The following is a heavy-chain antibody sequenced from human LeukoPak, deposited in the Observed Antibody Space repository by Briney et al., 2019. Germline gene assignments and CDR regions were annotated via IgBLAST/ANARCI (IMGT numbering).Heavy chain of an antibody. CDR1: GYTFTGYF. V-gene: IGHV1-2*02. J-gene: IGHJ4*02. D-gene: IGHD6-19*01. CDR2: INPDSGDT. CDR3: ARQGSAVAADFDY. Sequence: ASVKVSCKASGYTFTGYFLDWVRQAPGQGLGWMGWINPDSGDTDYAQKFQGRVTMTRDTSISTVYMEMSSLRYDDTAVYYCARQGSAVAADFDYWGQGSLVTVSS.